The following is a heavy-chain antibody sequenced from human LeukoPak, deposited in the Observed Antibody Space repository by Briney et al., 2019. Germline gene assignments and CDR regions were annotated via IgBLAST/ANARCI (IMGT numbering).Heavy chain of an antibody. J-gene: IGHJ4*02. CDR2: VSSSSGII. Sequence: PGGSLRLSCAASGFTFSNYPMNWVRQAPGKGLEWVSYVSSSSGIISYADSVKGRFTISRDNAKNSLFLQMNSLRAEDTAVYYCARRSTSHDYWGQGTLVTVSS. CDR1: GFTFSNYP. CDR3: ARRSTSHDY. V-gene: IGHV3-48*04.